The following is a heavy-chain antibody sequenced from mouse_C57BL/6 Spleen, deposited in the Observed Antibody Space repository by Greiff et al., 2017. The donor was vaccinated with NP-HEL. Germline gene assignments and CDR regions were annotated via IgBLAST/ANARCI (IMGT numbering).Heavy chain of an antibody. Sequence: EVKLVESGGDLVKPGGSLKLSCAASGFTFSSYGMSWVRQTPDKRLEWVATISSGGSYTYYPDSVKGRFTISRDNATNTLYLQMSSLKSEDTAMYYCDRQPDSSGYAMDDWGPGSSVTVSS. CDR2: ISSGGSYT. D-gene: IGHD3-2*02. CDR3: DRQPDSSGYAMDD. J-gene: IGHJ4*01. V-gene: IGHV5-6*01. CDR1: GFTFSSYG.